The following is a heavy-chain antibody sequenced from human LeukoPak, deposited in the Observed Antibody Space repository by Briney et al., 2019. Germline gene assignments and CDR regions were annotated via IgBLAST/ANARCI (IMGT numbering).Heavy chain of an antibody. J-gene: IGHJ6*03. CDR3: ARGIRGYSYGTSRYYYYYMDV. V-gene: IGHV1-46*01. CDR1: GYTFTSYY. CDR2: INPSGGST. D-gene: IGHD5-18*01. Sequence: ASVKVSCKASGYTFTSYYMHWVRQAPGQGLEWMGIINPSGGSTSYAQKFQGRVTMTRDMSTSTVYMELSSLRSEDTAVYYCARGIRGYSYGTSRYYYYYMDVWGKGTTVTVSS.